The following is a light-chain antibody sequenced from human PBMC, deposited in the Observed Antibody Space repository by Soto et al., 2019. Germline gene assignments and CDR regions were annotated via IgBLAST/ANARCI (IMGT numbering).Light chain of an antibody. CDR1: QSINNW. J-gene: IGKJ2*01. CDR3: QQYNSYRYT. V-gene: IGKV1-5*01. Sequence: DFQMTQSPPTLSASVGDSVTITCRASQSINNWLAWYQQKPGKAPKVLIYDASNLESGVPSRFSGSGSGTEFTLTISILQHDDFATYDWQQYNSYRYTFGQGTKREI. CDR2: DAS.